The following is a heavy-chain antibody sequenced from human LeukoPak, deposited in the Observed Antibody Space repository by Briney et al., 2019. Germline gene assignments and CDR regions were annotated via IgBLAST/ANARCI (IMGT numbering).Heavy chain of an antibody. CDR1: GFTFSSYG. V-gene: IGHV3-33*01. D-gene: IGHD1-1*01. J-gene: IGHJ3*02. CDR3: ARTPGNDAFDI. CDR2: IWYDGGNK. Sequence: GGSLRLSCAASGFTFSSYGMHWVRQAPGKGLEWVAVIWYDGGNKYYADSVKGRFTISRDNSKNTLYLQMNSLRAEDTAVYYCARTPGNDAFDIWGQGTMVTVSS.